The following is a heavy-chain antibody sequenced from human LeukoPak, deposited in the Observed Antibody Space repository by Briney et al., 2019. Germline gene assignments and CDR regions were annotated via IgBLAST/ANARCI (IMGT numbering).Heavy chain of an antibody. V-gene: IGHV5-51*01. J-gene: IGHJ6*02. D-gene: IGHD1-26*01. CDR3: TRRGGGSYSYYYYGMDV. CDR1: GYNFTSYW. Sequence: GESLKISCKGSGYNFTSYWIGWVRQMPGKGLGWMGIIYPGDSDTRYSPSFQGQVTISADKSISTAYLQWSSLKASDTAMYYCTRRGGGSYSYYYYGMDVWGQGTTVTVSS. CDR2: IYPGDSDT.